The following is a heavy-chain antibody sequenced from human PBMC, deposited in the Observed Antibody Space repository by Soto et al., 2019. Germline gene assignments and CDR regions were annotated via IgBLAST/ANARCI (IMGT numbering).Heavy chain of an antibody. Sequence: GGSLRLSCAASGFTFSSYGMHWVRQAPGKGLEWVAVIWYDGSNKYYADSVKGRFTISRDNSKNTLYLQMNSLRAEDTAVYYCARVFFPGPAAILLWFDPWGQGTLVTVSS. J-gene: IGHJ5*02. V-gene: IGHV3-33*01. CDR1: GFTFSSYG. CDR2: IWYDGSNK. CDR3: ARVFFPGPAAILLWFDP. D-gene: IGHD2-2*01.